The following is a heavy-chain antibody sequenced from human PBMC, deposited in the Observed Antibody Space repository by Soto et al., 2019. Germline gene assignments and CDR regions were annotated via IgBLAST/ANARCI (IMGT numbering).Heavy chain of an antibody. V-gene: IGHV4-30-2*01. CDR3: ARAGGLGAVAVDY. CDR2: IYHSGT. Sequence: QLQLQESGSGLVKPSQTLSLTCAVSGGSISSGGYSWSWIRQPPGKGLEWIGYIYHSGTYYNPSLKSRVTISVDRSKNQFSLKLSSVTAADTAVYYCARAGGLGAVAVDYWDQGTLVTVSS. D-gene: IGHD6-19*01. CDR1: GGSISSGGYS. J-gene: IGHJ4*02.